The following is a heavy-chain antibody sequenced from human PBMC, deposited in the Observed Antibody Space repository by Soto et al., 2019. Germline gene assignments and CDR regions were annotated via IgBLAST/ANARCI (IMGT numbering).Heavy chain of an antibody. CDR2: ISGTGGSI. CDR3: AKEIYIVTSISYDS. CDR1: GFTFRSYA. J-gene: IGHJ4*02. Sequence: GGSLRLSCAASGFTFRSYAISWVRQAPGKGLEWVSSISGTGGSIYYADSVKGRFTISRDKSKNTLFLQMNSLRAEDTAIYYCAKEIYIVTSISYDSWGRGALVTVSS. V-gene: IGHV3-23*01. D-gene: IGHD5-12*01.